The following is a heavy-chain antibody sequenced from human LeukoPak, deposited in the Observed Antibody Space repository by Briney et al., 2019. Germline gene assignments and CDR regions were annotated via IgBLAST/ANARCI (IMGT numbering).Heavy chain of an antibody. CDR1: GGSFSGYY. CDR2: INHSGST. V-gene: IGHV4-34*01. Sequence: SETLSLTCAVYGGSFSGYYWSWIRQPPVKGLEWIGEINHSGSTNYNPSLKSRVTISVDTSKNQFSLKLSSVTAADTAVYYCAREGDYGLGYWGQGTLVTVSS. D-gene: IGHD4-17*01. CDR3: AREGDYGLGY. J-gene: IGHJ4*02.